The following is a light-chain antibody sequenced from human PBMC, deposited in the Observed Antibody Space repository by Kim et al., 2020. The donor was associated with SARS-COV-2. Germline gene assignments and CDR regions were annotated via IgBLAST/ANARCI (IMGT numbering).Light chain of an antibody. Sequence: APGKTARITCGGNNIASNSVPWYQQKPGRAPVLVIYYDSDRPSGIPERFSGSNSGNTATLTISRVEAGDEADYYCQVWDSSSDPAVFGGGTQLTVL. V-gene: IGLV3-21*04. CDR1: NIASNS. CDR2: YDS. CDR3: QVWDSSSDPAV. J-gene: IGLJ2*01.